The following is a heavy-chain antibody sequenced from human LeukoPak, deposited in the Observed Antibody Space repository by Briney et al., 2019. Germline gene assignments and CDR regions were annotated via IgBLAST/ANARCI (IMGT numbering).Heavy chain of an antibody. Sequence: SETLSLTCTVSGGSISSGGYYWSCIRQHPGKGLECIGYIYYSGNTYYNSSLKSRVIISVDTSKNQFSLKLSSVTAADTAVYYCARVTVATITWVDHWGQGTLVTVSS. J-gene: IGHJ4*02. CDR2: IYYSGNT. D-gene: IGHD5-12*01. CDR3: ARVTVATITWVDH. V-gene: IGHV4-31*03. CDR1: GGSISSGGYY.